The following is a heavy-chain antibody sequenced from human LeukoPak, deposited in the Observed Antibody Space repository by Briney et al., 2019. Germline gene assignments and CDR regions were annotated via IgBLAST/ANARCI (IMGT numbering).Heavy chain of an antibody. CDR3: ARGNVVVAGVDY. Sequence: PSXXLSLTCTVSGGSISSYYWSWIRQPPGKGGEWIGYIYYSGSTNYNPSLKSRVNISVEKSKNQFSLKLSSVTAADTAVYYCARGNVVVAGVDYWGQGTLVTVSS. V-gene: IGHV4-59*01. J-gene: IGHJ4*02. CDR1: GGSISSYY. D-gene: IGHD6-19*01. CDR2: IYYSGST.